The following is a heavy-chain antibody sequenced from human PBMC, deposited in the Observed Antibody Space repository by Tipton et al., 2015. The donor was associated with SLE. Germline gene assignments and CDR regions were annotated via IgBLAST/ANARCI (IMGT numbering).Heavy chain of an antibody. Sequence: LRLSCTVSGGSISSYYWSWIRQPPGKGLEWIGYIYYSGSTNYNPSLKSRVTISVDTSKNQFSLKLSSVTAAATAVYYCARAPQGIFDYWGQGTLVTVS. CDR3: ARAPQGIFDY. J-gene: IGHJ4*02. CDR1: GGSISSYY. V-gene: IGHV4-59*01. CDR2: IYYSGST. D-gene: IGHD2-15*01.